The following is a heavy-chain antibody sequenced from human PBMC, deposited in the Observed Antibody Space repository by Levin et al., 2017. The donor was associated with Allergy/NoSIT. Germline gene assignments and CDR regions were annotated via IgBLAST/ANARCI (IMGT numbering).Heavy chain of an antibody. V-gene: IGHV3-23*01. Sequence: GGSLRLSCAASGFTFSSYAMSWVRQAPGKGLEWVSAISGSGGSTYYADSVKGRFTISRDNSKNTLYLQMNSLRAEDTAVYYCAKGFITMVRRVFFEPPDAFDIWGQGTMVTVSS. CDR1: GFTFSSYA. D-gene: IGHD3-10*01. CDR3: AKGFITMVRRVFFEPPDAFDI. CDR2: ISGSGGST. J-gene: IGHJ3*02.